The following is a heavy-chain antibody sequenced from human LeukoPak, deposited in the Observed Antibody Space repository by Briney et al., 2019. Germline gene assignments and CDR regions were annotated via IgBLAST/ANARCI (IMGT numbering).Heavy chain of an antibody. D-gene: IGHD2-2*01. V-gene: IGHV1-2*02. CDR2: INPNSGGT. CDR3: ARDHCSSTICYYRWWFDP. CDR1: GYTFTGYY. J-gene: IGHJ5*02. Sequence: ASVKVSCKASGYTFTGYYMHWVRQAPGQGLEWMGWINPNSGGTNYAQKFQGRVTMTRDTSISTAYMELSRLRSDDTAVYYCARDHCSSTICYYRWWFDPWGQGTLVTVSS.